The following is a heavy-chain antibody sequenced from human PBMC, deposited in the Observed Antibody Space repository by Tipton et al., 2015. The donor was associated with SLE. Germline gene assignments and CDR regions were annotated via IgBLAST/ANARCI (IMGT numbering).Heavy chain of an antibody. CDR2: IYYSGST. Sequence: TLSLTCTVSGGSITNYYWSWIRQPPGMGLEWIGYIYYSGSTNYNPSLKSRVTISVDTSKNQFSLKLSSLTAADTAVYYCARGGAVGFDYWGQGTLVTVSS. V-gene: IGHV4-59*01. CDR3: ARGGAVGFDY. J-gene: IGHJ4*02. D-gene: IGHD6-19*01. CDR1: GGSITNYY.